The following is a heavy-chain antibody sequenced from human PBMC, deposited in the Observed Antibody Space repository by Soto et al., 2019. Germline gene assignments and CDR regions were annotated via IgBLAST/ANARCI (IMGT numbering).Heavy chain of an antibody. J-gene: IGHJ4*02. V-gene: IGHV3-23*01. Sequence: EVQLLESGGGLVQPGGPLGLSCVASGFTFSVSALTWVRQAQGKGLEWVSTTGLSGRTTFYGDSVKGRFTVSRDNSKNTLDLQMSSLRAEDTAVYYCATVHNTSRSFNFWGRGTLVTVSS. CDR2: TGLSGRTT. CDR3: ATVHNTSRSFNF. D-gene: IGHD1-20*01. CDR1: GFTFSVSA.